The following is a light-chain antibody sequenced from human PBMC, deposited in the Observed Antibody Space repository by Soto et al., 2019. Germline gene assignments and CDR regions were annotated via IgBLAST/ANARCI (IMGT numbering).Light chain of an antibody. CDR2: AAS. CDR1: QSTRNN. J-gene: IGKJ2*01. Sequence: DIQMTQSPSSLSASVGDRVTITCRASQSTRNNLNWYQQKPGKALNLLIYAASSLPSGVPSRFSGSGSGTDFTLTISSLQPEDFATYYCQQGGSAPFTFGQGTKLEIK. CDR3: QQGGSAPFT. V-gene: IGKV1-39*01.